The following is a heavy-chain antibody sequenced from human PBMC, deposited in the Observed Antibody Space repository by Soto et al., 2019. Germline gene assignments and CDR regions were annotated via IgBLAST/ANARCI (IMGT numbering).Heavy chain of an antibody. D-gene: IGHD2-2*01. J-gene: IGHJ4*02. CDR1: GFTFSSYW. CDR3: ARVLGYCSSTSCYEVPGPLDY. Sequence: TGGSLRLSCAASGFTFSSYWMHWVRQAPGKGLVWVSRINSDGSSTSYADSAKGRFTISRDNAKNTLYLQMNSLRAEDTAVYYCARVLGYCSSTSCYEVPGPLDYWGQGTLVTVSS. CDR2: INSDGSST. V-gene: IGHV3-74*01.